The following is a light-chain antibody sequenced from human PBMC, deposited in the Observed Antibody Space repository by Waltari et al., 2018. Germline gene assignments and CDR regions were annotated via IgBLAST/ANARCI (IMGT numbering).Light chain of an antibody. J-gene: IGKJ1*01. CDR1: QSVLYSSNNKNY. CDR3: QQYYSTPPT. V-gene: IGKV4-1*01. Sequence: DIVMTQSPDSLAVSLGERATINCKSSQSVLYSSNNKNYLAWYQQKPGQPPKLLIYWASTRESWVPDRFSGRGSGTDFTLTISSLQAEDVAVYYCQQYYSTPPTFGQGTKVEIK. CDR2: WAS.